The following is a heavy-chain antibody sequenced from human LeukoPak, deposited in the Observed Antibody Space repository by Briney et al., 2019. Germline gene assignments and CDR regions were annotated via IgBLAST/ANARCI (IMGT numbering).Heavy chain of an antibody. CDR3: ARDRVTGTPLFDY. D-gene: IGHD6-19*01. Sequence: GGSLRLSCTASGFTFGDYAMSWVRQAPGKGLEWVGFIRSKAYGGTTEYAASVKGRFTISRDDSKSIAYLQMSSLRAEDTAVYYCARDRVTGTPLFDYWGQGTLVTVSS. V-gene: IGHV3-49*04. CDR2: IRSKAYGGTT. J-gene: IGHJ4*02. CDR1: GFTFGDYA.